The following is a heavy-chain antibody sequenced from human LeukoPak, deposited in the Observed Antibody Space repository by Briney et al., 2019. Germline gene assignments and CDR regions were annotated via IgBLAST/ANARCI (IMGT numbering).Heavy chain of an antibody. CDR2: ISYDGSNK. D-gene: IGHD4-23*01. Sequence: GRSLTLSCAASGFTFSSYAMHWVRQAPGKGLEWVAVISYDGSNKYYADSVKGRFIISRDNSKNTLYLQMNSQRAEDTAVYYCAKVITVVTPDYWGQGTLVTVSS. V-gene: IGHV3-30*18. J-gene: IGHJ4*02. CDR3: AKVITVVTPDY. CDR1: GFTFSSYA.